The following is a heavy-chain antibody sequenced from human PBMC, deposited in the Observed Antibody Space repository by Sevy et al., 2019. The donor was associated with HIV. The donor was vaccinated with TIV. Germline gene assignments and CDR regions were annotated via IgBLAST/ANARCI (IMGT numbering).Heavy chain of an antibody. CDR2: ISPYGGNT. CDR3: ARVGNLNWVPFDC. CDR1: GYSFTTYG. V-gene: IGHV1-18*01. D-gene: IGHD7-27*01. J-gene: IGHJ4*02. Sequence: ASVKVSCKASGYSFTTYGISWVRQAPGQGLEWMGWISPYGGNTDFVRKFQGRITMTTETSTSTAYMELRSLTSDDTAVYYCARVGNLNWVPFDCWGQGTLVTVSS.